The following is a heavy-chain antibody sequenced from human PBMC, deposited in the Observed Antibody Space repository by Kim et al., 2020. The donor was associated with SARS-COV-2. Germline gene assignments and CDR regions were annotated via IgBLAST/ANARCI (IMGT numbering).Heavy chain of an antibody. CDR1: GFTFSDYY. CDR3: ARDSRLEWELLMYGMDV. Sequence: GGSLRLSCAASGFTFSDYYMSWIRQAPGKGLEWVSYISSSGSTIYYADSVKGRFTISRDNAKNSLYLQMNSLRAEDTAVYYCARDSRLEWELLMYGMDVWGQGTTVTVSS. V-gene: IGHV3-11*01. D-gene: IGHD1-26*01. J-gene: IGHJ6*02. CDR2: ISSSGSTI.